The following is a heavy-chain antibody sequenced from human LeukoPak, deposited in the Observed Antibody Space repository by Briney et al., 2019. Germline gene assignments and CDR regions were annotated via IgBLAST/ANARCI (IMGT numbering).Heavy chain of an antibody. CDR2: INPNNGGT. D-gene: IGHD3-3*01. J-gene: IGHJ4*02. V-gene: IGHV1-2*02. Sequence: ASLKVSCKTSGYDFPRYDIHWVRQAPGHGPEWMGLINPNNGGTEYAQRFQVRVTMTRDTSISTAFMELSGLRCDDTAVYYCARGIPSFTLFGVVIYWGQGTAVTVSS. CDR3: ARGIPSFTLFGVVIY. CDR1: GYDFPRYD.